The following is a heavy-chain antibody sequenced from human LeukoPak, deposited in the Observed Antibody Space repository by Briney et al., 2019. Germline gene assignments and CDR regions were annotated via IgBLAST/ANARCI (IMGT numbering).Heavy chain of an antibody. CDR3: AYYGDPPYNWFDP. D-gene: IGHD3-10*01. CDR2: TYYRSKWYS. V-gene: IGHV6-1*01. Sequence: SQTLSLTRAISGDSVSSNSAAWNWIRQSPSRGLEWLGRTYYRSKWYSDYAVSVRGRITINPDTSKNQFSLQLNSVTPEDTAVYYCAYYGDPPYNWFDPWGQGTLVTVSS. CDR1: GDSVSSNSAA. J-gene: IGHJ5*02.